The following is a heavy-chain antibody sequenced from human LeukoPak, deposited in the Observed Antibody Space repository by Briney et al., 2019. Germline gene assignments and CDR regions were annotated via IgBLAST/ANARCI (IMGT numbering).Heavy chain of an antibody. CDR2: IYYSGST. CDR3: ASTDWNYAR. Sequence: PSETRSLTCTVSGGSISSYYWSWMRQSPGKGLEWIGYIYYSGSTNYNPSLKSRVTISLDTSKNQFSLQLSSVTAADTAVYYCASTDWNYARWGQGILVTVSS. V-gene: IGHV4-59*08. D-gene: IGHD1-7*01. CDR1: GGSISSYY. J-gene: IGHJ4*02.